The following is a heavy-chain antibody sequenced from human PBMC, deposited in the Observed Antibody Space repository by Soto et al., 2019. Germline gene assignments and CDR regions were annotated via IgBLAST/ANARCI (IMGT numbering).Heavy chain of an antibody. J-gene: IGHJ3*02. CDR3: ARDLLPLKAFDI. CDR2: IIPILGIA. V-gene: IGHV1-69*04. Sequence: GASVKVSCKASGGTFSGYTMSWVRQAPGQGLEWMGRIIPILGIANYAQKFQGRVTITADKSTSTAYMELSSLRSEDTAVYYCARDLLPLKAFDIWGQGTMVTVSS. D-gene: IGHD1-26*01. CDR1: GGTFSGYT.